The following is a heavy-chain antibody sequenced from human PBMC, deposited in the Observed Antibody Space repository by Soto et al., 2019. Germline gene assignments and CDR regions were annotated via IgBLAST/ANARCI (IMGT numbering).Heavy chain of an antibody. CDR3: ARGFLRSGTTDAFWSPDI. V-gene: IGHV1-18*01. CDR2: ISAYNGNT. D-gene: IGHD1-7*01. J-gene: IGHJ3*02. CDR1: GYTFTSYG. Sequence: QVQLVQSGAEVKKPGASVKVSCKASGYTFTSYGISWVRQAPGQGLEWMGWISAYNGNTNYARNLKGRVTMTTDTSTSTAYMELRSLRSDDTAVYYCARGFLRSGTTDAFWSPDIWGQGTMVTVSS.